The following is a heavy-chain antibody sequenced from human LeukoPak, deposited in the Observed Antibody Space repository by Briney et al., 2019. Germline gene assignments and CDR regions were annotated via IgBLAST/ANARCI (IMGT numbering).Heavy chain of an antibody. CDR2: ISSSGSTI. CDR3: ARGSRPPIAVAGTGWFDP. V-gene: IGHV3-48*04. J-gene: IGHJ5*02. CDR1: GFAFSNFG. Sequence: PGGSLRLTCEASGFAFSNFGVTWVRQAPGKGLEWVSYISSSGSTIYYADSVKGRFTISRDNAKNSLYLQMNSLRAEDTAVYYCARGSRPPIAVAGTGWFDPWGQGTLVTVSS. D-gene: IGHD6-19*01.